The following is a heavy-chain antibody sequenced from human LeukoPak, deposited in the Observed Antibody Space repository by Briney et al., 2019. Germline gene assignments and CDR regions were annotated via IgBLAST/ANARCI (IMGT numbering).Heavy chain of an antibody. CDR2: ISSSGSTI. V-gene: IGHV3-48*03. D-gene: IGHD3-10*02. CDR1: GFTFSSYE. CDR3: AELGITMIGGV. J-gene: IGHJ6*04. Sequence: PGGSLRLSCAASGFTFSSYEMNWVRQAPGKGLEWVSYISSSGSTIYYADSVKGPISRDNAKNSLYLQMNSLRAEDTAVYYCAELGITMIGGVWGKGTTVTISS.